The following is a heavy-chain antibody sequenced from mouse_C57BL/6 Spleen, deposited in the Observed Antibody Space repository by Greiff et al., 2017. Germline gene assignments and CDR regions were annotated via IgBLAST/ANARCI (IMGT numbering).Heavy chain of an antibody. V-gene: IGHV1-15*01. CDR3: TRRAGLLRAMDY. Sequence: VQLQQSWAELVRPGASVTLSCKASGYTFPDYELHWVKQTPVHGLEWIGAIDPETGGTAYNQKFKGKAILTADKSSSTAYMELRSLTSEDSAVYYCTRRAGLLRAMDYWGQGTSVTVSS. CDR2: IDPETGGT. CDR1: GYTFPDYE. D-gene: IGHD2-3*01. J-gene: IGHJ4*01.